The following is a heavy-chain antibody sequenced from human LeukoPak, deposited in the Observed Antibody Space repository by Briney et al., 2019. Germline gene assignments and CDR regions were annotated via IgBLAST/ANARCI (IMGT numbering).Heavy chain of an antibody. CDR3: ARDPLNRRWGSYYFDY. CDR1: GFTFSSYG. D-gene: IGHD1-14*01. Sequence: QPGGSLRLSCAASGFTFSSYGMHWVRQAPGKGLEWVALISYDGNNKEYADSVKGRFTISRDNSKSTVYLQVNSLRGEDTAIFYCARDPLNRRWGSYYFDYWGQGTLVTVSS. J-gene: IGHJ4*02. CDR2: ISYDGNNK. V-gene: IGHV3-30*19.